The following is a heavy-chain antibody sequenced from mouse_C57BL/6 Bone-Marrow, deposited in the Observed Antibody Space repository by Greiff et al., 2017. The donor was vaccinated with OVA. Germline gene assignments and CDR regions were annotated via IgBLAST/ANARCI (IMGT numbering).Heavy chain of an antibody. Sequence: EVQLQESGGGLVKPGGSLKLSCAASGFTFSDYGMHWVRQAPEKGLEWVAYISSGSSTIYYADTVKGRFTISRDNAKNTLFLQMTSLRSEDTAMYYCARDYGSPSDFDVWGTGTTVTVSS. J-gene: IGHJ1*03. CDR3: ARDYGSPSDFDV. D-gene: IGHD1-1*01. CDR1: GFTFSDYG. CDR2: ISSGSSTI. V-gene: IGHV5-17*01.